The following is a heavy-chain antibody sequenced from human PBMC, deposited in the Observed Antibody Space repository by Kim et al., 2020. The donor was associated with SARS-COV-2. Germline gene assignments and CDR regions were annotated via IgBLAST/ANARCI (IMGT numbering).Heavy chain of an antibody. CDR1: GFTFSSYS. CDR3: ARDGSSGWPIFKYYFDY. D-gene: IGHD6-19*01. CDR2: ISGSSGDT. J-gene: IGHJ4*02. V-gene: IGHV3-21*01. Sequence: GGSLRLSCAASGFTFSSYSMNWVRQAPGKGLEWVSSISGSSGDTNYADSVKGRFTISRDNAKNSLYLQMNSLRAEDTAVYYCARDGSSGWPIFKYYFDYWGQGTLVTVS.